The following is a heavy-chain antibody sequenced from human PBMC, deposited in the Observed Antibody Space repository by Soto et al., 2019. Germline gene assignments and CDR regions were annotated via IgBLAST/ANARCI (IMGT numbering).Heavy chain of an antibody. V-gene: IGHV4-4*02. CDR1: GDSINNSHW. D-gene: IGHD6-13*01. Sequence: QVQLQESGPGLVQPSGTLSLTCAVSGDSINNSHWWSWVRQTPGKGLEWIGETYHSGTTNYTPSLKPRVTISIDKSKNQFSLKMNSVTAADTAVYYCAREVNSSPARGPNWFDPWGQGTLVTVSS. J-gene: IGHJ5*02. CDR3: AREVNSSPARGPNWFDP. CDR2: TYHSGTT.